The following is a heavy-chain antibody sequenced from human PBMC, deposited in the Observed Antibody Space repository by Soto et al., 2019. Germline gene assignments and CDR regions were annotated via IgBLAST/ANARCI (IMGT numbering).Heavy chain of an antibody. V-gene: IGHV3-21*01. CDR3: ARGQVGRLGELSSYYYYYGMDV. Sequence: GGSLRLSCAASGFTFSGYSMNWVRQAPGKGLEWVSSISSSSSYIYYADSVKGRFTISRDNAKNSLYLQMNSLRAEDTAVYYCARGQVGRLGELSSYYYYYGMDVWGQGTTVTVSS. CDR2: ISSSSSYI. J-gene: IGHJ6*02. D-gene: IGHD3-16*02. CDR1: GFTFSGYS.